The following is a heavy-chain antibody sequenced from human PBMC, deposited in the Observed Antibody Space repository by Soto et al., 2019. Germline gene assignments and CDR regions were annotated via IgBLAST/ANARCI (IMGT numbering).Heavy chain of an antibody. J-gene: IGHJ4*02. CDR1: GGSFSGYY. D-gene: IGHD2-15*01. CDR3: ARRRHNCSGGSCYRSQTSFDY. V-gene: IGHV4-34*01. Sequence: SETLSLTCAVYGGSFSGYYWSWIRQPPGKGLEWIGEINHSGSTNYNPSLKSRVTISVDTSKNQSSLKLSSVTAADTAVYYCARRRHNCSGGSCYRSQTSFDYWGQGTLVTVSS. CDR2: INHSGST.